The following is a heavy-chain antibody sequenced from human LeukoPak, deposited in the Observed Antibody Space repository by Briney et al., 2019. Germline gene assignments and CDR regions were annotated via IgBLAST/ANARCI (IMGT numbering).Heavy chain of an antibody. CDR3: ARDWDYDSSGYYYDY. D-gene: IGHD3-22*01. CDR1: GFTFSSYS. Sequence: GGSLRLFCAASGFTFSSYSMNWVRQAPGKGLEWVSSISSSSSYIYYADSVKGRFTISRDNAKNSLYLQMNSLRAEDTAVYYCARDWDYDSSGYYYDYWGQGTLVTVSS. V-gene: IGHV3-21*01. J-gene: IGHJ4*02. CDR2: ISSSSSYI.